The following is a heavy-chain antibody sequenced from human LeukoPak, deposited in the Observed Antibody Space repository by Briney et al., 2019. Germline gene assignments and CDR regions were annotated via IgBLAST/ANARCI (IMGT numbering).Heavy chain of an antibody. J-gene: IGHJ4*02. CDR2: ISGSGGST. Sequence: RPGGSLRLSCAASGFTFSSYAMSWVRQAPGKWLEWVSAISGSGGSTYYADSVKGRFTISRDNSKNTLYLQMNSLRAEDTAVYYCANGVVDILTGYYFDYWGQGTLVTVSS. CDR3: ANGVVDILTGYYFDY. D-gene: IGHD3-9*01. CDR1: GFTFSSYA. V-gene: IGHV3-23*01.